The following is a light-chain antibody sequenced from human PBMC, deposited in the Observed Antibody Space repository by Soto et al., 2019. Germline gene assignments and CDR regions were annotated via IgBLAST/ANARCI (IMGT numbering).Light chain of an antibody. J-gene: IGKJ1*01. CDR1: QGISNS. Sequence: DIQMTQSPSSLSASIGDRVTITCRASQGISNSLAWYQQKPGKGPSLLIYDASTLQSGVPSRFSGSGSGTEFTLTISSLQPDDFATYYCQQYNTFWTFGQGTKVDIK. CDR3: QQYNTFWT. CDR2: DAS. V-gene: IGKV1-27*01.